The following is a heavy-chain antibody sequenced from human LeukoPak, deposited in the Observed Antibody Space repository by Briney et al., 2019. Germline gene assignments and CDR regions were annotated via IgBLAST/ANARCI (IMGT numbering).Heavy chain of an antibody. D-gene: IGHD2/OR15-2a*01. J-gene: IGHJ6*02. CDR1: GGSFSGYY. CDR3: ARAHSIASYYYGVDV. Sequence: SETLSLTCAVYGGSFSGYYWSWIRQPPGKGLEWIGEINHSGSTNYSPSLKSRVTISVDTSKNQFSLKLSSVTAADTAVYYCARAHSIASYYYGVDVWGQGTTVTVSS. CDR2: INHSGST. V-gene: IGHV4-34*01.